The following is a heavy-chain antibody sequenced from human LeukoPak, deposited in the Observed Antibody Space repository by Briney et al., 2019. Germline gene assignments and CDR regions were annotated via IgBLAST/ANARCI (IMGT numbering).Heavy chain of an antibody. J-gene: IGHJ4*02. CDR3: ARAPYYGSGSYYPY. CDR1: GYTFTSYG. D-gene: IGHD3-10*01. CDR2: IIPIFGTA. Sequence: SVKVSCKPSGYTFTSYGISWVRQAPGQGLEWMGGIIPIFGTANCAQKFQGRVTITADESTSTAYMELSSLRSEDTAVYYCARAPYYGSGSYYPYWGQGTLVTVSS. V-gene: IGHV1-69*13.